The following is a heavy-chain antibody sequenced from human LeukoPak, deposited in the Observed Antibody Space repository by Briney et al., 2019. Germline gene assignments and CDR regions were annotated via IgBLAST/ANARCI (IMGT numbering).Heavy chain of an antibody. Sequence: GGSLRLSCAASGFTFSGSAMNWVRQAPGKGLEWVSDISGGGGTTYYADSVRGRFTISRDNSKNTLYLQMNSLRDEDTAVYYCAVCLSRSSCYLFDYWGQGTLVTVSS. D-gene: IGHD2-2*01. J-gene: IGHJ4*02. CDR1: GFTFSGSA. V-gene: IGHV3-23*01. CDR3: AVCLSRSSCYLFDY. CDR2: ISGGGGTT.